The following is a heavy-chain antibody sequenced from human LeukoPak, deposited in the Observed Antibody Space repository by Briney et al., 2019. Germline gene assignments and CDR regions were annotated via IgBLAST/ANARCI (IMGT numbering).Heavy chain of an antibody. J-gene: IGHJ6*03. CDR2: ISAYNGNT. Sequence: GASVKVSCKASGYTFTSYGISWVRQAPGQGLEWMGWISAYNGNTNYAQKLQGRVTMTTDTSTSTAYMELRSLRSDDTAVYYCARAVTGGYGLWGNYYYYYMDVWGKGTTVTVSS. CDR1: GYTFTSYG. CDR3: ARAVTGGYGLWGNYYYYYMDV. D-gene: IGHD5-12*01. V-gene: IGHV1-18*01.